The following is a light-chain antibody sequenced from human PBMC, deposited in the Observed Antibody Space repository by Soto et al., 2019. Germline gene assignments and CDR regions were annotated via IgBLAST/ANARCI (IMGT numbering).Light chain of an antibody. V-gene: IGKV3-11*01. CDR1: QSVSNY. CDR3: QQRSKWPIT. CDR2: DTS. J-gene: IGKJ5*01. Sequence: EIVLTQSPPTLSLSPGERATLSCWASQSVSNYLAWYQQKPGQAPRLLIYDTSNRATGIPSRFSGSASGTDFTLTISSLEPEDFAVYYCQQRSKWPITFGQGTRLEIK.